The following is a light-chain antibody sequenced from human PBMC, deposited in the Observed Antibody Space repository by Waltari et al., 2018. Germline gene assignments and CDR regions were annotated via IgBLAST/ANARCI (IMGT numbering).Light chain of an antibody. CDR2: GAS. CDR1: QSVNSN. J-gene: IGKJ4*01. V-gene: IGKV3-15*01. CDR3: QQYINWPLT. Sequence: IVLTQSPATLSLSPGERATLSCRATQSVNSNLGWYQQKPGQAPRLLIYGASSRATGIPDRFSGSGSGTDFILIISSLEPEDFALYYCQQYINWPLTFGGGTKVEIK.